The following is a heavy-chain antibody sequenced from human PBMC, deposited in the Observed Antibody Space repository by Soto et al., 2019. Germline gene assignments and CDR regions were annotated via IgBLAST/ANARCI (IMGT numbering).Heavy chain of an antibody. Sequence: ASGKVCCAACGCTFPSYGIHWVRQALGQRLEWMGWINAANGDTKYSPKFQGRVTITRDTSASTAYMELSSLRSEDTAVYYCVRRHVSATGIDCFGPWRQGTLVPVS. V-gene: IGHV1-3*01. CDR2: INAANGDT. J-gene: IGHJ5*02. CDR1: GCTFPSYG. CDR3: VRRHVSATGIDCFGP. D-gene: IGHD6-13*01.